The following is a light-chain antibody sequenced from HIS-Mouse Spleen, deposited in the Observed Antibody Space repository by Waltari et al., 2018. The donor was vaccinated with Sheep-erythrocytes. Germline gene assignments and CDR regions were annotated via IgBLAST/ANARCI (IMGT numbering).Light chain of an antibody. Sequence: QSALTQPRSVSGSPGQSVTISCTGTSSDVGGYNYVSWYQQHPGKAPKLMIYDVSKRRSGVPVRFSGSKCGKPASMTIYGLQAEDEADYYCCSYAGSYTYVFGTGTKVTVL. CDR2: DVS. CDR1: SSDVGGYNY. J-gene: IGLJ1*01. V-gene: IGLV2-11*01. CDR3: CSYAGSYTYV.